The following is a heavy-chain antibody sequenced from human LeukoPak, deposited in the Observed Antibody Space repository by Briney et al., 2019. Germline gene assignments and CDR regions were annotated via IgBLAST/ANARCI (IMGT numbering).Heavy chain of an antibody. J-gene: IGHJ4*02. CDR3: ARDQWLDY. V-gene: IGHV3-48*01. CDR1: GFTFSGYI. D-gene: IGHD2-8*01. Sequence: GGSLRLSCAASGFTFSGYIMNWVRQAPGKGLEWVAFIGTSGNIIYYADSVKGRFTVSRDNAKNSLYLQMNSLRAEDTAVYYCARDQWLDYWGQGTPVTVSS. CDR2: IGTSGNII.